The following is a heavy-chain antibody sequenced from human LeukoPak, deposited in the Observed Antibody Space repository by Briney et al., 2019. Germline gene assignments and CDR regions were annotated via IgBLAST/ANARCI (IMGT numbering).Heavy chain of an antibody. V-gene: IGHV5-51*01. Sequence: GESLKIPCKGSGYRFTTYWIGWVRQMPGKGLEWMGIIYPGDSDTRYSPSFQGQATISADKSITTAYLQWNSLKASDTAMYYCARQTGDNAFDIWGRGTMVTVSS. CDR3: ARQTGDNAFDI. J-gene: IGHJ3*02. CDR1: GYRFTTYW. CDR2: IYPGDSDT. D-gene: IGHD7-27*01.